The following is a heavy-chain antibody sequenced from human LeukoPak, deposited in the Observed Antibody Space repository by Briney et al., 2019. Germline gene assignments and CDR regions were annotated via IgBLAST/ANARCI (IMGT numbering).Heavy chain of an antibody. V-gene: IGHV3-48*02. J-gene: IGHJ3*01. D-gene: IGHD2-2*01. CDR1: GFPFSSYS. CDR2: IGYSGTTV. Sequence: PGGSLRLSCVGSGFPFSSYSMNWVRQAPGKGLEWASFIGYSGTTVYYADSLKGRFTISRDNAKNSLYLQVDSLRDEDTAVYYCARAAMYSGLYAFDVWGQGTMVTVSS. CDR3: ARAAMYSGLYAFDV.